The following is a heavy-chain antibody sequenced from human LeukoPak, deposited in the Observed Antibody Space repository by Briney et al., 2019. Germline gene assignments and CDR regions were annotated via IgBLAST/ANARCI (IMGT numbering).Heavy chain of an antibody. CDR3: ARDNSVLDEAWWFNP. CDR1: GGTFSSYA. CDR2: IIPIFGTA. V-gene: IGHV1-69*05. J-gene: IGHJ5*02. D-gene: IGHD4/OR15-4a*01. Sequence: ASVKVSCKASGGTFSSYAISWVRQAPGQGLEWMGGIIPIFGTANYAQKFQGRVTLTRDMSTSTDYLELSSLRSEDTAVYYCARDNSVLDEAWWFNPWGQGTLVTVSS.